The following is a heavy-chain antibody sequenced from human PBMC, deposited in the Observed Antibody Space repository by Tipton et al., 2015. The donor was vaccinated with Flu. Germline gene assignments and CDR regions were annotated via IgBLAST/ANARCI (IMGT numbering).Heavy chain of an antibody. Sequence: VQLVQSGGGLVKPGGSLRLSCAASGFAVSEYDMAWVRQAPGKGLEWISYIDKSGSTIHYADSVKGRFTISRDNAKNSLSLQMNSLRAEDTAVYYCARGYYMPYWGQGTPVTVSS. CDR1: GFAVSEYD. CDR2: IDKSGSTI. D-gene: IGHD3-22*01. J-gene: IGHJ4*02. V-gene: IGHV3-48*03. CDR3: ARGYYMPY.